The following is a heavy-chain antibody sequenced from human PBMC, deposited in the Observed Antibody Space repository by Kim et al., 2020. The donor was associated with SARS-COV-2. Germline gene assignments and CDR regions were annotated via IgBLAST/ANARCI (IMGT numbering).Heavy chain of an antibody. CDR3: TRAPWLSETSGVGAYYFDY. Sequence: GRFTISRDDSKSIAYLQMNSLKTEDTAVYYCTRAPWLSETSGVGAYYFDYWGQGTLVTVSS. D-gene: IGHD2-15*01. V-gene: IGHV3-49*02. J-gene: IGHJ4*02.